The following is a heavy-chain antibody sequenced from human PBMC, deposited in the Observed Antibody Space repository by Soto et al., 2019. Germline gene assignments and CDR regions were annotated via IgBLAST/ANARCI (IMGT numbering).Heavy chain of an antibody. CDR3: AKGDYDFWTGYPAPDY. CDR2: ISGSGGST. V-gene: IGHV3-23*01. J-gene: IGHJ4*02. D-gene: IGHD3-3*01. CDR1: GFTFSTYA. Sequence: GGSLRLSCAASGFTFSTYAMTWVRQAPGKGLEWVSAISGSGGSTFYADSVKGRFTISRDNSKNTLYLQMNSLRAEDTAVYYCAKGDYDFWTGYPAPDYWGQGTLVTVSS.